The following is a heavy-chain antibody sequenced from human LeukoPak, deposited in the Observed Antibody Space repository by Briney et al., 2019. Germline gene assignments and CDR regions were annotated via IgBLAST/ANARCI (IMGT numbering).Heavy chain of an antibody. V-gene: IGHV3-30*18. D-gene: IGHD1-26*01. CDR3: AKVLNPLVGTITGHYYYGMDV. CDR1: GFTFSSYG. CDR2: ISYDGSNK. J-gene: IGHJ6*02. Sequence: GGSLRLSCAASGFTFSSYGIHGVRQAPGKGLEWVAVISYDGSNKYYADSVKGRFTISRDNSENTLYLQMNSLRAEDAAMYYCAKVLNPLVGTITGHYYYGMDVWGQGTTVTVSS.